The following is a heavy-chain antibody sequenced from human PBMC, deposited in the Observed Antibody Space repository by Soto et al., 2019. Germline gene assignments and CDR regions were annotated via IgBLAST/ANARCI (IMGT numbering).Heavy chain of an antibody. CDR1: GFTFSSYA. J-gene: IGHJ4*02. CDR3: AKEAGYSSSWDTFDY. D-gene: IGHD6-13*01. Sequence: EVQLLESGGGLVQPGGSLRLSCVAFGFTFSSYAMSWVRQAPGKGLEWVSAISGSGVSTYYADSVKGRFTISRDNSKNTVYLQMNSLRAEDTAVYYCAKEAGYSSSWDTFDYWGQGTLVTVSS. V-gene: IGHV3-23*01. CDR2: ISGSGVST.